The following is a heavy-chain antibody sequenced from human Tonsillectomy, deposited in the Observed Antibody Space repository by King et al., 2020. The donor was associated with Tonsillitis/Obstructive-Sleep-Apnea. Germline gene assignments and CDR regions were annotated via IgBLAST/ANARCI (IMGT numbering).Heavy chain of an antibody. Sequence: QLVQSGAEVKKPGESLRISCKGSGYSFTSYWISWVPQMPGKSLEWRGGIDPSDSYTNYSPSFQGHITIPADKSICPAYLQWSSLKASDTAMFYCARQGETGTDYWGQGTLVTVSS. CDR3: ARQGETGTDY. D-gene: IGHD7-27*01. CDR2: IDPSDSYT. J-gene: IGHJ4*02. V-gene: IGHV5-10-1*01. CDR1: GYSFTSYW.